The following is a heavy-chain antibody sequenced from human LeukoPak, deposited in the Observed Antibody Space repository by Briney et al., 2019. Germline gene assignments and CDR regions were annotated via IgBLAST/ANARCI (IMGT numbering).Heavy chain of an antibody. CDR1: GFSFSTYG. CDR2: IWYDGSNK. Sequence: TGGSLRLSCAASGFSFSTYGMYWVRQAPGKGLEWVAVIWYDGSNKYYADSVKGRFTISRDDSKNTLYLQMNSLRAEDTAVYYCSKRGAYYFDYWGQGTLVTVSS. CDR3: SKRGAYYFDY. D-gene: IGHD1-26*01. V-gene: IGHV3-33*06. J-gene: IGHJ4*02.